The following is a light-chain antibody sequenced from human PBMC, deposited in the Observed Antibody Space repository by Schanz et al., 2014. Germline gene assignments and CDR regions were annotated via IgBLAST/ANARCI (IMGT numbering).Light chain of an antibody. J-gene: IGLJ3*02. CDR2: EVS. Sequence: QSALTQPASVSGSPGQSITISCTGTSSDVGGYNYVSWYQQHPGKAPKLMISEVSKRPSGVPDRFSGSKSGNTASLTISGLQAEDEADYYCCSYAVLFGGGTKLTVL. CDR1: SSDVGGYNY. CDR3: CSYAVL. V-gene: IGLV2-14*01.